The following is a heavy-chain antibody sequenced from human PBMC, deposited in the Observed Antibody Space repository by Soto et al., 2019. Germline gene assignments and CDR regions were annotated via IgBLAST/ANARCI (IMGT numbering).Heavy chain of an antibody. CDR2: INAGNGNT. CDR3: ARDGYSSSWYDHYIWFDP. D-gene: IGHD6-13*01. CDR1: GYTFTSYA. J-gene: IGHJ5*02. Sequence: ASVKVSCKASGYTFTSYAMHWVRQAPGQRLEWMGWINAGNGNTKYSQKFQGRVTITRDTSASTAYMELSSLRSEDTAVYYCARDGYSSSWYDHYIWFDPWGQGTLVTVSS. V-gene: IGHV1-3*01.